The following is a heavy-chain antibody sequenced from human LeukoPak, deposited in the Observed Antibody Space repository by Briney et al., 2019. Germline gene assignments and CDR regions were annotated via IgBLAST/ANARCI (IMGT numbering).Heavy chain of an antibody. V-gene: IGHV3-23*01. Sequence: GGSLRLASAASGLIFSSYAMSWDRQAPGKGLEWVSSISGSGGSTYYADSVKGRFTISRDNSKNTLYLQMNSLRAEDTAVYYCAKAPHLDFWSGSNFDYWGQGTLVTVSS. D-gene: IGHD3-3*01. CDR2: ISGSGGST. J-gene: IGHJ4*02. CDR3: AKAPHLDFWSGSNFDY. CDR1: GLIFSSYA.